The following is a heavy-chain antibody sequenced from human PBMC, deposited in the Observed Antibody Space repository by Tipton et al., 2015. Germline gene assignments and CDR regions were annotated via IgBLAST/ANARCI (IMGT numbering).Heavy chain of an antibody. CDR1: SDSISKYY. CDR2: IDFRGST. D-gene: IGHD3-9*01. V-gene: IGHV4-59*08. CDR3: ACQDYDSLTRDYQTVDY. J-gene: IGHJ4*02. Sequence: TLSLTCTVSSDSISKYYWSWIRQPPGMRLEWIGYIDFRGSTNYNPSLKSRVTISVDTSKDQFSLILTSVTAADTAVYYCACQDYDSLTRDYQTVDYWGQGTLVTVSS.